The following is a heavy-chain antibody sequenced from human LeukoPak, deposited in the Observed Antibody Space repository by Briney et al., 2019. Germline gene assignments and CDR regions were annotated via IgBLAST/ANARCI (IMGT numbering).Heavy chain of an antibody. CDR1: GFIFHIYG. D-gene: IGHD6-6*01. V-gene: IGHV3-30*02. CDR3: ANSEYSTSSRDLNDY. CDR2: IRHDGSDK. J-gene: IGHJ4*02. Sequence: GGSLRLSCAASGFIFHIYGMHWVRQAPGKGLEWVAFIRHDGSDKYYADSVGGRFTISRDNSMSTLFLQMNTLTAEDTAVYYCANSEYSTSSRDLNDYWDQGTLVTVSS.